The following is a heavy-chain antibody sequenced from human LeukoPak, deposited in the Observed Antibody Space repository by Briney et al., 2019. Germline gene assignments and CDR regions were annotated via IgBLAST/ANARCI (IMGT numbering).Heavy chain of an antibody. CDR1: GYTFTSYY. J-gene: IGHJ4*02. Sequence: ASVKVSCKASGYTFTSYYMHWVRQAPGQGLEWMGWINPNSGGTNYAQKFQGRVTMTRDTSISTAYMELSRLRSDDTAVYYCARGGLLRYFDWLLYSYWGQGTLVTVSS. V-gene: IGHV1-2*02. CDR2: INPNSGGT. CDR3: ARGGLLRYFDWLLYSY. D-gene: IGHD3-9*01.